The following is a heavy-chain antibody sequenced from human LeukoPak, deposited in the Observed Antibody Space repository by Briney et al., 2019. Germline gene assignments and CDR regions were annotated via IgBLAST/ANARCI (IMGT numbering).Heavy chain of an antibody. CDR2: ISGSGGST. D-gene: IGHD4-17*01. J-gene: IGHJ4*02. V-gene: IGHV3-23*01. Sequence: GESLRLSCAASGFTFSSYAMSWVRQAPGKGLEWVSAISGSGGSTYYADSVKGRFTISRDNSKNTLYLQMNSLRAEDTAVYYCAKNREYGDRLRYFDYWGQGTLVTVSS. CDR1: GFTFSSYA. CDR3: AKNREYGDRLRYFDY.